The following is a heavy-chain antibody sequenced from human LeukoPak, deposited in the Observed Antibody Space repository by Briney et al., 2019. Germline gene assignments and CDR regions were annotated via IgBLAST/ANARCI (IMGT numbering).Heavy chain of an antibody. CDR2: ISGSGGST. CDR3: ARDPYTYSSSWYGYFQY. V-gene: IGHV3-23*01. J-gene: IGHJ1*01. CDR1: GFTFSSYS. Sequence: GGSLRLSCAAPGFTFSSYSMNWVRQAPGKGLECVSAISGSGGSTYYADSAKGRFTISRDNSKNTLYMQMDSLRAEDTAVYYCARDPYTYSSSWYGYFQYWGQGTLVTVSS. D-gene: IGHD6-13*01.